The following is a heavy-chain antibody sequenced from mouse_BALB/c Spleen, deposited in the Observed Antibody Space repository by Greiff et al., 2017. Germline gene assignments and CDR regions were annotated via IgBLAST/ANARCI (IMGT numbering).Heavy chain of an antibody. J-gene: IGHJ3*01. CDR3: ARGDDYGFAY. V-gene: IGHV1-82*01. CDR1: GYAFSSSW. Sequence: QVQLKQSGPELVKPGASVKISCKASGYAFSSSWMNWVKQRPGQGLEWIGRIYPGDGDTNYNGKFKGKATLTADKSSSTAYMQLSSLTSVDSAVYFCARGDDYGFAYWGQGTLVTVSA. CDR2: IYPGDGDT. D-gene: IGHD2-4*01.